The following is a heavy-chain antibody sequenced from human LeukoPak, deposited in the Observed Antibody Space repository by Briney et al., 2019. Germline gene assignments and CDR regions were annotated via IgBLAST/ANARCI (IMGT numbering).Heavy chain of an antibody. CDR2: IYHTGRT. D-gene: IGHD1-26*01. CDR1: GGSLSNGNW. V-gene: IGHV4-4*02. CDR3: VRCGSYCIDY. J-gene: IGHJ4*02. Sequence: PSETLSLTCDVSGGSLSNGNWWSWVRPPPGKGLEWIGEIYHTGRTNYNPSLKSRVSISVDKSKNQLSLNLNSVTAADTAVYYCVRCGSYCIDYWGQGSPVTASS.